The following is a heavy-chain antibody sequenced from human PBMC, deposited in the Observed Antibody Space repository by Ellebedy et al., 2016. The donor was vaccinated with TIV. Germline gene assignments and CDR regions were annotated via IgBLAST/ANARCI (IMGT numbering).Heavy chain of an antibody. CDR1: GYTFTSYS. CDR3: ARVGLYCSGPSCYLRSDGFDI. J-gene: IGHJ3*02. Sequence: AASVKVSCKASGYTFTSYSISWVRQAPGQGLEWMGWISAYNGKTNYAQKLQDRVTVTTDTPTSTSYMELRSLRSDDTAVYYCARVGLYCSGPSCYLRSDGFDIWGQGTTVTVSS. D-gene: IGHD2-15*01. CDR2: ISAYNGKT. V-gene: IGHV1-18*01.